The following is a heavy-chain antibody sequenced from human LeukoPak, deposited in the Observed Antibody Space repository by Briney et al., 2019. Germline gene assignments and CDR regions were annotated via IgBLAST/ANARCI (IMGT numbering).Heavy chain of an antibody. D-gene: IGHD3-10*01. CDR1: GYTLTELS. V-gene: IGHV1-24*01. CDR3: ATAPMVRGANYYYGMDV. J-gene: IGHJ6*02. CDR2: FDPEDGET. Sequence: ASVKVSCKVSGYTLTELSMHWVRQAPGKGLEWMGGFDPEDGETICAQKFQGRVTMTEDTSTDTAYMELSSLRSEDTAVYYCATAPMVRGANYYYGMDVWGQGTTVTVSS.